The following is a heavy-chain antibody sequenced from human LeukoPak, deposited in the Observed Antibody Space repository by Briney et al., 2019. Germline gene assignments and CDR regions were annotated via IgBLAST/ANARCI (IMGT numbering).Heavy chain of an antibody. Sequence: PGGSLRLSCAAFGFMLSNYEMSWVRQAPGKGLQWVSYSGRSGSTIYYADSVKGRFTISRDNAKNSLYLQMNSLRGDDTAIYYCARGVGNNWFDPWGQGTLVTVSS. D-gene: IGHD3-10*01. V-gene: IGHV3-48*03. J-gene: IGHJ5*02. CDR2: SGRSGSTI. CDR3: ARGVGNNWFDP. CDR1: GFMLSNYE.